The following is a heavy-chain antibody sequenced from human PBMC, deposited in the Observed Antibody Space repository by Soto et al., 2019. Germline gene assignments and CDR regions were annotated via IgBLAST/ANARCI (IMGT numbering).Heavy chain of an antibody. J-gene: IGHJ4*02. V-gene: IGHV3-66*01. CDR1: GFTFSSYG. CDR2: IYSGGST. CDR3: ARDPYTSDWAPNLDY. Sequence: PGGSLRLSCAASGFTFSSYGMHWVRQAPGKGLEWVSGIYSGGSTYYADSVRGRFTMSRDNSKNTMYLQMNSLRAGDTAVYYCARDPYTSDWAPNLDYWGQGALVTVSS. D-gene: IGHD6-19*01.